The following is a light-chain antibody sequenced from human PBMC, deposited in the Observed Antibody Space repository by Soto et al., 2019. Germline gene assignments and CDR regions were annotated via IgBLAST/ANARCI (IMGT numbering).Light chain of an antibody. J-gene: IGLJ3*02. Sequence: QSALTQPPSASGSPGQSVTISCTGASSDVGGYNSVSWYQQHPGKAPKLIISEVNSGVPDRFSGSKSGNTASLTVSGLQAEDEADYYCSSYAGSGNWVFGGGTKVNVL. CDR3: SSYAGSGNWV. CDR1: SSDVGGYNS. V-gene: IGLV2-8*01. CDR2: EV.